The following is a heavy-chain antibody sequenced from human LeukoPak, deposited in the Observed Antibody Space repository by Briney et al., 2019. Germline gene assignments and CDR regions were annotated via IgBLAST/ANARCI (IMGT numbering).Heavy chain of an antibody. CDR1: GGSISSYY. V-gene: IGHV4-4*07. D-gene: IGHD4/OR15-4a*01. J-gene: IGHJ3*02. CDR2: MYSTGST. CDR3: ARQANDAFDI. Sequence: SETLSLTCSVSGGSISSYYWSWIRQPAGKGLEWIGRMYSTGSTNYNPSLKSRVTMSVDTSKNQFSLKMTSVTAADTAVYYCARQANDAFDIWGQGTMVTVSS.